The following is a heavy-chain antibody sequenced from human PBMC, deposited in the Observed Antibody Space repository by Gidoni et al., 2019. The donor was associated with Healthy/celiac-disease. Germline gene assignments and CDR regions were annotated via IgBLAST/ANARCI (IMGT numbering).Heavy chain of an antibody. CDR3: AKWSLAYCGGDCPQDNWFDP. V-gene: IGHV3-23*01. CDR1: GFTFSSYA. J-gene: IGHJ5*02. D-gene: IGHD2-21*01. Sequence: EVQLLESGGGLVQPGGSLRLSCAASGFTFSSYARSWVRQAPGKGVEWVSAISGSGGSTYYADSVKGRFTISRDNSKNTLYLQMNSLRAEDTAVYYCAKWSLAYCGGDCPQDNWFDPWGQGTLVTVSS. CDR2: ISGSGGST.